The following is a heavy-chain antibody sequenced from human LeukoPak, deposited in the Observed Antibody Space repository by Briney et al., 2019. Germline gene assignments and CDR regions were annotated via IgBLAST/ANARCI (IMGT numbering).Heavy chain of an antibody. J-gene: IGHJ3*02. D-gene: IGHD6-6*01. CDR1: GYSSTSYW. CDR2: IYPGDSDT. V-gene: IGHV5-51*01. CDR3: ARGPLVSRPQGAFDI. Sequence: GESLKISCKGSGYSSTSYWIGWVRQMPGKGLEWMGIIYPGDSDTRYSPSFQGQVTISADKSISTAYLQWSSLKASDTAMYYCARGPLVSRPQGAFDIWGQGTMVTVSS.